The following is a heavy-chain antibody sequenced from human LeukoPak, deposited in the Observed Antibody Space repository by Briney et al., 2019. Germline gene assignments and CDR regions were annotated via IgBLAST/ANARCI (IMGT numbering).Heavy chain of an antibody. Sequence: GSLRLSCAASGFTFSSYWMSWVRQPPGKGLEWIGSIYYSGSTYYNPSLKSRVTISVDTSKNQFPLKLSSVTAADTAVYYCSLRGIVGATSYWGQGTLVTVSS. CDR2: IYYSGST. V-gene: IGHV4-39*01. CDR1: GFTFSSYW. CDR3: SLRGIVGATSY. J-gene: IGHJ4*02. D-gene: IGHD1-26*01.